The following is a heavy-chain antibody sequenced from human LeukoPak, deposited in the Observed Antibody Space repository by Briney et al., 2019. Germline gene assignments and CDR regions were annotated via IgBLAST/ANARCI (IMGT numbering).Heavy chain of an antibody. V-gene: IGHV4-38-2*01. Sequence: SETLSLTCAVSGYSLSSGNYWGWIRRPPGKGLEWIGSIHRSGNTYYNPSLKSRLTISIDTSKNQFFLKLSSVTAADTAVYYCARAAFDYWGQGTLVTVSS. CDR1: GYSLSSGNY. J-gene: IGHJ4*02. CDR3: ARAAFDY. CDR2: IHRSGNT.